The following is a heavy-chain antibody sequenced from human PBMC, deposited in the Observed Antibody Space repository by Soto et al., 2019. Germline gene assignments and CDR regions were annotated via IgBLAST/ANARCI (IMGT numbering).Heavy chain of an antibody. D-gene: IGHD3-16*01. CDR1: GFTFSNYW. CDR3: GRDGGRVGDLDY. CDR2: INRDGSSI. V-gene: IGHV3-74*01. J-gene: IGHJ4*02. Sequence: EVQLVESGGGLVQPGGSLRLSCAASGFTFSNYWMDWVRQAPGKGLVWVSRINRDGSSISYADSVKGRVTISRDNAKNTLYQKTNSLRAEDTAVYFWGRDGGRVGDLDYWGQGTLVTVSS.